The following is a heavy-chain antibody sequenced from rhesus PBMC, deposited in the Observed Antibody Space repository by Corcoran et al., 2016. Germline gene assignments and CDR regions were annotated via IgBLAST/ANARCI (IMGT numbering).Heavy chain of an antibody. CDR2: IRSGGSN. Sequence: QVQLQPWGEGLVKPSETLSLTCAVYVGSVSGSWWGWLRQPPGKGLEWIGRIRSGGSNNYNPSLKSRVTISIDTSKNQFSLKLSSVTAADTAVYYCARHYSNYYGSDYLDYWGQGVLVTVSS. CDR1: VGSVSGSW. V-gene: IGHV4-160*01. J-gene: IGHJ4*01. CDR3: ARHYSNYYGSDYLDY. D-gene: IGHD3-28*01.